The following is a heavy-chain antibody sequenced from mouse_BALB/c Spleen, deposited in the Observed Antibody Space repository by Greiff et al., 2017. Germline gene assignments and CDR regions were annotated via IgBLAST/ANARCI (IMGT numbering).Heavy chain of an antibody. J-gene: IGHJ4*01. V-gene: IGHV1-14*01. CDR2: INPYNDGT. D-gene: IGHD2-1*01. Sequence: VQLQQSGPELVKPGASVKMSCKASGYTFTSYVMHWVKQKPGQGLEWIGYINPYNDGTKYNEKFKGKATLTSDKSSSTAYMELSSLTSEDSAVYYCGTYGNYYAMDYWGQGTSVTVSS. CDR3: GTYGNYYAMDY. CDR1: GYTFTSYV.